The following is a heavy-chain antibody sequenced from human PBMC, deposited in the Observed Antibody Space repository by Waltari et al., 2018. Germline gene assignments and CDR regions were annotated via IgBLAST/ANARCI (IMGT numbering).Heavy chain of an antibody. Sequence: EVQLVESGGGLVKPGGSLRLSCAASGFTFSSYSMNWVRQAPGKGLEWVSSISSSSSYIYYADSVKGRFTISRDNAKNSLYLQMNSLRAEDTAVYYCARGSGYDFWSGYYFDYWGQGTLVTVSS. CDR1: GFTFSSYS. CDR2: ISSSSSYI. CDR3: ARGSGYDFWSGYYFDY. D-gene: IGHD3-3*01. J-gene: IGHJ4*02. V-gene: IGHV3-21*04.